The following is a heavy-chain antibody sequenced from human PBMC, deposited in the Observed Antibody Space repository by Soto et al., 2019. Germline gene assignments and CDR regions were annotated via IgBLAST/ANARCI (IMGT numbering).Heavy chain of an antibody. CDR2: ISGSGGST. D-gene: IGHD3-16*02. CDR1: GFTFSSYA. CDR3: AKLAFGGVIVRGGYFDY. V-gene: IGHV3-23*01. Sequence: EVQLLESGGGLVQPGGSLRLSCAASGFTFSSYAMSWVRQAPGKGLEWVSAISGSGGSTYYADSVKGRFTISRDNSKNTLYLQMNSLRAEDTAVYYCAKLAFGGVIVRGGYFDYWGQGTLVTVSS. J-gene: IGHJ4*02.